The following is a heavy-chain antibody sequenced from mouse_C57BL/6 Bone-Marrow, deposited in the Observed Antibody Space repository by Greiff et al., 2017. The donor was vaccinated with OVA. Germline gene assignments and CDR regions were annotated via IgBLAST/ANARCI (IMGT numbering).Heavy chain of an antibody. CDR2: IYPRSGNT. CDR1: GYTFTSYG. CDR3: ASRITTVVGYFDV. J-gene: IGHJ1*03. Sequence: QVQLKESGAELARPGASVKLSCKASGYTFTSYGISWVKQRTGQGLEWIGEIYPRSGNTYYNEKFKGKATLTADKSSCTAYMELRSLTSEDSAVYFCASRITTVVGYFDVWGTGTTVTVSS. D-gene: IGHD1-1*01. V-gene: IGHV1-81*01.